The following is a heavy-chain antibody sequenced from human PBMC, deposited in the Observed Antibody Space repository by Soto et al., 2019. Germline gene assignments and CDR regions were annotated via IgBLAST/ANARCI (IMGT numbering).Heavy chain of an antibody. J-gene: IGHJ4*01. CDR3: ARGTWDSSGWYTFPFDY. V-gene: IGHV1-58*02. D-gene: IGHD6-13*01. Sequence: ASVKVSCKASGFTSTSSAMQWVRQARGQRLEWIGWIVVGSGNTNYAQKFQERVTITRDMSTSTAYMELSSLRSEDTAVYYCARGTWDSSGWYTFPFDYWG. CDR2: IVVGSGNT. CDR1: GFTSTSSA.